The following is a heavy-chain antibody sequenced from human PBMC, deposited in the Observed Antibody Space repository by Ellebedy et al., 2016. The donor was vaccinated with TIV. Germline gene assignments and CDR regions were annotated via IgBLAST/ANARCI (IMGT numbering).Heavy chain of an antibody. D-gene: IGHD3-3*01. Sequence: GESLKISCAASRVTFRSYWMHWVRQAPGEGLVWVARINNDGSSTNYADSVKGRFTNSRDNAESILYLQMNSLRVEDTAMYYCAGDLDVWGQGILVTVSS. J-gene: IGHJ4*02. CDR1: RVTFRSYW. CDR3: AGDLDV. V-gene: IGHV3-74*01. CDR2: INNDGSST.